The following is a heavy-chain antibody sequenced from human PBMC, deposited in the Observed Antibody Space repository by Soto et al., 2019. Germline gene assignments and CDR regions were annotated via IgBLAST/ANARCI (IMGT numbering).Heavy chain of an antibody. V-gene: IGHV4-59*08. Sequence: SETPSLTCSVSGGSISRGYWTWIRPPPGKGLERLGYIYLGGSINYNPSLKSRVSISVDTAKTQFSLSLSSVTAADTAVYYCARHRNDDGGNSEFDPWGQGTLVTVSS. J-gene: IGHJ5*02. D-gene: IGHD4-17*01. CDR3: ARHRNDDGGNSEFDP. CDR1: GGSISRGY. CDR2: IYLGGSI.